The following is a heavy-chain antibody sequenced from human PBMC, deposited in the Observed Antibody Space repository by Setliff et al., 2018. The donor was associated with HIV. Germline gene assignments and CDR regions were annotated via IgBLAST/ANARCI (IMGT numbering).Heavy chain of an antibody. V-gene: IGHV4-61*09. J-gene: IGHJ6*03. CDR1: GGSISNGYYY. CDR3: ARGDGTKYYYYYYMDV. D-gene: IGHD1-7*01. CDR2: IYTTGST. Sequence: PSETLSLTCTVSGGSISNGYYYWSWIRQPAGKGLEWIGHIYTTGSTNYNPSLKSRVTISMDTSKNQFSLKLSSVTAADTAVYYCARGDGTKYYYYYYMDVWGKGTTVTVSS.